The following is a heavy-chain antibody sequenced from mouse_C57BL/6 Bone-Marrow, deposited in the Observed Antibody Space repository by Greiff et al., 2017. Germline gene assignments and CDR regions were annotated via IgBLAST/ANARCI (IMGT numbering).Heavy chain of an antibody. CDR2: IYPGNSDT. J-gene: IGHJ2*01. D-gene: IGHD1-1*01. Sequence: EVQRVESGTVLARPGASVKMSCKTSGYTFTSYWMHWVKQRPGRGLEWIGAIYPGNSDTSSNQKFKGKAKLTAVTSSSTAYMELSSRTNEDSAIYYCTRVYVSSFFDYWGQGTTLTVSS. CDR3: TRVYVSSFFDY. V-gene: IGHV1-5*01. CDR1: GYTFTSYW.